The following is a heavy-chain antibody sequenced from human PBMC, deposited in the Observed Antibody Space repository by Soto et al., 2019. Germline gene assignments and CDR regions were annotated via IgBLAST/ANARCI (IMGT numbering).Heavy chain of an antibody. CDR1: GGSISSYY. J-gene: IGHJ3*02. CDR3: ASSPPRDAFDI. Sequence: SETLSLTCTVSGGSISSYYWSWIRQPPGKGLEWIGYIYYSGSTNYNPSLKSRVTISVDTSKNQFSLKLSSVTAADTAVYYCASSPPRDAFDIWGQGTMVTVSS. CDR2: IYYSGST. V-gene: IGHV4-59*01.